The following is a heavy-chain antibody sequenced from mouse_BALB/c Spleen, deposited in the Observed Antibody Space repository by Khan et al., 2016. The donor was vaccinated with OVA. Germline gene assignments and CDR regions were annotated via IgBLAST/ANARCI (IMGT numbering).Heavy chain of an antibody. CDR2: ICTGGIS. CDR1: GLSLSNYG. J-gene: IGHJ3*01. CDR3: TRSYDYGVGRFAY. D-gene: IGHD2-4*01. Sequence: QVQLQQSGPGLVAPSQSLSITCTASGLSLSNYGIHWVRQPPGKGLEWLGVICTGGISNYNSALMSRLSIIKDNSKRKVFLKMNRLQTDDTAIYYCTRSYDYGVGRFAYWGQGTLVTVSA. V-gene: IGHV2-9*02.